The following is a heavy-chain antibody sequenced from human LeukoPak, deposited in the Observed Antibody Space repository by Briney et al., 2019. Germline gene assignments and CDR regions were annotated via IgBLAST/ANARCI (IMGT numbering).Heavy chain of an antibody. D-gene: IGHD3-10*01. V-gene: IGHV4-59*01. Sequence: SETLSLTCTVSGGSISSYYWSWIRQPPGKGVEGIGYIYYSGSTNYNPSLKSRVTISVDTSKNQFSLKLSSVTAADTAVYYCARGGFGRSGSYYAFDIWGQGTMVTVSS. CDR1: GGSISSYY. CDR3: ARGGFGRSGSYYAFDI. CDR2: IYYSGST. J-gene: IGHJ3*02.